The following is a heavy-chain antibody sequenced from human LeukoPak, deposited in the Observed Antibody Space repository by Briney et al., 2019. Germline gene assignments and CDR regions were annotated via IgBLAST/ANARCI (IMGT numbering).Heavy chain of an antibody. J-gene: IGHJ6*03. CDR1: GYTFTGYY. CDR2: INPNSGGT. D-gene: IGHD6-13*01. CDR3: ARGEQQLVLYYYYMDV. V-gene: IGHV1-2*02. Sequence: ASVTVSCKASGYTFTGYYMHWVRPAPGQGLEWMGWINPNSGGTNYAQKFQGRVTMTRDTSISTAYMELSRLRSDDTAVYYCARGEQQLVLYYYYMDVWGKGTTVTVSS.